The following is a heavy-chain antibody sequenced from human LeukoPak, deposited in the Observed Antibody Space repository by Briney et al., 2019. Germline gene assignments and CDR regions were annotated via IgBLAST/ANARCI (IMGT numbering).Heavy chain of an antibody. J-gene: IGHJ4*02. CDR3: TTRGGSFSIFDY. CDR1: GFTFGTYW. V-gene: IGHV3-15*01. D-gene: IGHD1-26*01. Sequence: GGSLRLSCAASGFTFGTYWMSWVRQAPGKGLEWVGRIKSKTDGGTTDYAAPVKGRFTISRDDSKNTLYLQMNSLKTEDTAVYYCTTRGGSFSIFDYWGQGTLVTVSS. CDR2: IKSKTDGGTT.